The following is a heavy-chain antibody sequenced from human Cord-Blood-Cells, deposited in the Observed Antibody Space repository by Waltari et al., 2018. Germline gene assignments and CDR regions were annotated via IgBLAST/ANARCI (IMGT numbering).Heavy chain of an antibody. Sequence: QLQLQESGSGLVKPSQTLSLTCAVSGGSISSGGYSWSWIRQPPGKGLEWIGYIDHSGGTYHNPSHKSRVTISVDRSKNQFSLKLSSVAAADTAVYYCATRVEMWELRDGGWFDPWGQGTLVTVSS. D-gene: IGHD1-26*01. CDR2: IDHSGGT. CDR1: GGSISSGGYS. J-gene: IGHJ5*02. CDR3: ATRVEMWELRDGGWFDP. V-gene: IGHV4-30-2*01.